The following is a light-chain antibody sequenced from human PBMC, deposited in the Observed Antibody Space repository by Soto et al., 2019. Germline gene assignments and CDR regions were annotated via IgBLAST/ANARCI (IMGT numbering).Light chain of an antibody. J-gene: IGLJ1*01. V-gene: IGLV1-40*01. Sequence: VLTQPPSVSEAPGQRVTISCTGSSSNIGAGYDVHWYQQLPGTAPKLLIYGNSNRPSGVPDRFSGSKSGTSASLAITGLQAEDEADYYCQSYDSSLSVVFGTGTKGTVL. CDR3: QSYDSSLSVV. CDR1: SSNIGAGYD. CDR2: GNS.